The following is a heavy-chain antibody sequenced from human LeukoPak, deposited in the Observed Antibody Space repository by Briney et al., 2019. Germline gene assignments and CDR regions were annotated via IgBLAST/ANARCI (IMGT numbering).Heavy chain of an antibody. Sequence: GGSLRLSCAASGFTFSSYAMHWVRQAPGEGLEWVAVISYDGSNKYYADSVKGRFTISRDNSKNTLYLQMNSPRAEDTAVYYCARVGAVWGSYRHNPSGFDYWGQGTLVTVSS. V-gene: IGHV3-30*04. CDR2: ISYDGSNK. CDR3: ARVGAVWGSYRHNPSGFDY. CDR1: GFTFSSYA. D-gene: IGHD3-16*02. J-gene: IGHJ4*02.